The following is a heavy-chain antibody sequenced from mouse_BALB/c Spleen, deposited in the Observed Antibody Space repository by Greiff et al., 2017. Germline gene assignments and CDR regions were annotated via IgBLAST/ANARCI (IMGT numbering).Heavy chain of an antibody. J-gene: IGHJ2*01. CDR3: ARLITTAFDY. D-gene: IGHD1-2*01. Sequence: EVKLVESGGGLVQPGGSLKLSCAASGFTFSSYTMSWVRQTPEKRLEWVAYISNGGGSTYYPDTVKGRFTISRDNAKNTLYLQMSSLKSEDTAMYYCARLITTAFDYWGQGTTLTVSS. CDR1: GFTFSSYT. CDR2: ISNGGGST. V-gene: IGHV5-12-2*01.